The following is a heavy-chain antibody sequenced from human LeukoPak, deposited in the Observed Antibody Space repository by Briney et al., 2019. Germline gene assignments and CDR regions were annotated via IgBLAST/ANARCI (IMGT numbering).Heavy chain of an antibody. J-gene: IGHJ6*02. Sequence: GGSLRLSCSASGFTFSSYAMHWVRQAPGKGLEYVSAISRNGDNTYHADTVKGRFTISRGNSRNTLYLQMNSLRAEDTAVYYCASLYCSSTSCSGHYYYGMDVWGQGTTVTVSS. V-gene: IGHV3-64*04. CDR1: GFTFSSYA. CDR2: ISRNGDNT. CDR3: ASLYCSSTSCSGHYYYGMDV. D-gene: IGHD2-2*01.